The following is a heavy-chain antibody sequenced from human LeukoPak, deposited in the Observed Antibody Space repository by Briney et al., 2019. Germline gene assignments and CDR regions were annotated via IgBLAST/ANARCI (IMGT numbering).Heavy chain of an antibody. CDR1: GYSFSNYW. V-gene: IGHV5-51*01. CDR3: ARQDYSYYVMDV. Sequence: GESLKISCKGSGYSFSNYWIAWVRHMPGKNLEWMGIISPTDSDTRYSPSFQGQVTISPDTPFSTAYLQWSSLQASDTPIYYCARQDYSYYVMDVWGQGTTVTVSS. J-gene: IGHJ6*02. CDR2: ISPTDSDT.